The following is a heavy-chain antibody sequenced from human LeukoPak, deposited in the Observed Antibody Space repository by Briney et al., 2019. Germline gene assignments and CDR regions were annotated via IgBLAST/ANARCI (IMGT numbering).Heavy chain of an antibody. D-gene: IGHD3-16*02. Sequence: PGGSLRLSCAASGFTFSSYAMHWVRQAPGKGLEWVAVISYDGSNKYYADSVKGRFTISRDNSKNTLYLQMNSLRAEDTDVYYCARDSYYDYVSGSYRYTGTHFDYWGQGTLVTVSS. CDR2: ISYDGSNK. CDR3: ARDSYYDYVSGSYRYTGTHFDY. V-gene: IGHV3-30-3*01. J-gene: IGHJ4*02. CDR1: GFTFSSYA.